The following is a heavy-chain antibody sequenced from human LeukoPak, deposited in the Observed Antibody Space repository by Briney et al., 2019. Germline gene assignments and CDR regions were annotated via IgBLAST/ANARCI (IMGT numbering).Heavy chain of an antibody. J-gene: IGHJ4*02. Sequence: GGSLRLSCAASGFTFSSYVMNWVRQAPGKGLEWVSAISGGGGSTYYADSVKGRFTFFRDNSKNTLYLQMNSLRAEDTAVYYCAKLYNDYGHENFDDWGQGTLVTVSS. V-gene: IGHV3-23*01. CDR3: AKLYNDYGHENFDD. D-gene: IGHD4-17*01. CDR2: ISGGGGST. CDR1: GFTFSSYV.